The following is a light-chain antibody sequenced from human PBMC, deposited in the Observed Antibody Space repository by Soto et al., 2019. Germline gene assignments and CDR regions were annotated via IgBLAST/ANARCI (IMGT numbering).Light chain of an antibody. CDR2: DVS. Sequence: IMRTQSRPTLSVSPGERATLSCRDGQGVTTNFAWYQQKSGQSPRLLIYDVSTRATGVPARFSGTGSETDFTLTISGLQSGGSAVYFCQRYNNWPFCFGQGTRLEIK. CDR1: QGVTTN. V-gene: IGKV3-15*01. J-gene: IGKJ5*01. CDR3: QRYNNWPFC.